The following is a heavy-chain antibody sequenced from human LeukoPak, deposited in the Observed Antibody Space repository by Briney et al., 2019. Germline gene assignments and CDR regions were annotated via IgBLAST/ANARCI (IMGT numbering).Heavy chain of an antibody. Sequence: SETLSLTCAVSGYSISSGYYWGWIRQPPGKGLEWIGSIYYSGSTYYNPSLKSRVTISVDTSKNQFSLKLSSVTAADTAAYYCARLLRLHSFDYWGQGTLVTVSS. CDR1: GYSISSGYY. J-gene: IGHJ4*02. CDR2: IYYSGST. V-gene: IGHV4-38-2*01. D-gene: IGHD4-11*01. CDR3: ARLLRLHSFDY.